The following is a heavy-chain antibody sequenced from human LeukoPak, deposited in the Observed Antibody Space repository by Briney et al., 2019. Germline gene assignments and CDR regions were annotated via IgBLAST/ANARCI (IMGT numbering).Heavy chain of an antibody. V-gene: IGHV1-2*04. J-gene: IGHJ4*02. Sequence: GASVKVSCKASGYTFTGYYMHWVRQAPGQGLEWMGWINPNSGGTNYAQKFQGWVTMTRDTSISTAYMELSRLRSDDTAVYYRARSPSSMVLDYWGQGTLVTVSS. CDR3: ARSPSSMVLDY. CDR1: GYTFTGYY. CDR2: INPNSGGT. D-gene: IGHD3-10*01.